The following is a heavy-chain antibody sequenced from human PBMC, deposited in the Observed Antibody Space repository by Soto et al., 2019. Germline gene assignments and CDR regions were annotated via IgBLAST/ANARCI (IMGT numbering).Heavy chain of an antibody. CDR2: IYYGGSA. D-gene: IGHD2-8*01. V-gene: IGHV4-59*08. J-gene: IGHJ4*02. CDR1: GGSISTYY. Sequence: PSETLSLTCTVSGGSISTYYWNWIRQPPGKGLEWIGYIYYGGSANYNPSLKSRVTISVDTSKKQFSLKLSSVTAADTAVYYCARGGHCTNGVCSALDYWGQGTQVTGSS. CDR3: ARGGHCTNGVCSALDY.